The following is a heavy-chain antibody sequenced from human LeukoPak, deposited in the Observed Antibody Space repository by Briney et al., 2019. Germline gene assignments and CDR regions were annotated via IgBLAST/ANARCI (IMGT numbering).Heavy chain of an antibody. D-gene: IGHD3-22*01. Sequence: GESLKISCKGSGYSFSIYWIAWVRQMPGKGLEWMGNIYPGDSDIRYSPSFQGQVTFSADKSISTAYLQWSSLKASDTAMYYCASLDSSGYSFDSWGQGTLVTVSS. CDR3: ASLDSSGYSFDS. CDR2: IYPGDSDI. V-gene: IGHV5-51*01. J-gene: IGHJ5*01. CDR1: GYSFSIYW.